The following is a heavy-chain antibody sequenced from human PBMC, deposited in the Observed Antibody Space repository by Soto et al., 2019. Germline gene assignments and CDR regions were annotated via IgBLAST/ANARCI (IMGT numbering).Heavy chain of an antibody. Sequence: GGSLRLSCAASDFSFSDHYMSWIRQAPAKGLEWVSYISPASSTIYYADSVKGRFTISRDNAKNSLYLQMNSLRADDTAVYYCARDYDIVVVPAARTGGYYYYGMDVWGQGTTVTVSS. CDR2: ISPASSTI. V-gene: IGHV3-11*01. CDR3: ARDYDIVVVPAARTGGYYYYGMDV. CDR1: DFSFSDHY. D-gene: IGHD2-2*01. J-gene: IGHJ6*02.